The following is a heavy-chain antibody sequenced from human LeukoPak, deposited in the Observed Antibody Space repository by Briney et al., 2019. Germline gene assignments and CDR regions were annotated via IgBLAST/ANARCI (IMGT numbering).Heavy chain of an antibody. J-gene: IGHJ4*02. D-gene: IGHD1-26*01. Sequence: GESLKISCKGSGYNFTRNWIAWVRQMSGKGLEWMGIIYPGDSDTRYSPPFQGQVTISADKSISTAYLEWSSLKASDTAIYYCAKLLSGSLGDFFHYWGQGTLVTVSS. V-gene: IGHV5-51*01. CDR2: IYPGDSDT. CDR1: GYNFTRNW. CDR3: AKLLSGSLGDFFHY.